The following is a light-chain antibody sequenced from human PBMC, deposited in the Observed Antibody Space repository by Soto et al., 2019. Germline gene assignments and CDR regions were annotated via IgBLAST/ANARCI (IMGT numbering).Light chain of an antibody. V-gene: IGLV2-8*01. CDR1: NNDVGRYNY. CDR3: SSYAGSNIWV. Sequence: QSALTQPPSASGSPGQSVTISCTGTNNDVGRYNYVSWYQQHPGKAPKVIISDVSERPSGVPDRFSGSKSGNTASRTVSGLQAEDEADYYRSSYAGSNIWVFGGGTKLTVL. J-gene: IGLJ3*02. CDR2: DVS.